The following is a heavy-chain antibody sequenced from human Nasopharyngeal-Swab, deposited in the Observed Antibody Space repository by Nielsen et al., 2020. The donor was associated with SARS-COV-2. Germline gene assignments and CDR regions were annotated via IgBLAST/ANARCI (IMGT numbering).Heavy chain of an antibody. Sequence: GGSLRLSCKGSGYSFTSYWIGWVRQMPGKGLEWMGIIYPGDSDTRYSPSFQGQVTIPADKSISTAYLQWSSLKASDTAMYYCATQEKVYDSSGYYSGDAFDIWGQGTMVTVSS. CDR2: IYPGDSDT. CDR1: GYSFTSYW. J-gene: IGHJ3*02. V-gene: IGHV5-51*01. D-gene: IGHD3-22*01. CDR3: ATQEKVYDSSGYYSGDAFDI.